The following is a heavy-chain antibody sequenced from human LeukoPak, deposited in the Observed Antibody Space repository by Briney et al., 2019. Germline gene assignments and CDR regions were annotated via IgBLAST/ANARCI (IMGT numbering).Heavy chain of an antibody. J-gene: IGHJ4*02. CDR1: DFSLSRGYY. Sequence: SETLSLTCTVSDFSLSRGYYWGWIRRPPGKGREWIGYIYHSGSTKYNPSLKSRVTISVETSKNQFSLKLSSVTAADTAVYYCARDGYSGNDGLWGQGTLVTVSS. D-gene: IGHD5-12*01. V-gene: IGHV4-61*01. CDR2: IYHSGST. CDR3: ARDGYSGNDGL.